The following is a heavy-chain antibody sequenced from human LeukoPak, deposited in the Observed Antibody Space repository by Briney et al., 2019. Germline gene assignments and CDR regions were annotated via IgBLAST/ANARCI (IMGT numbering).Heavy chain of an antibody. CDR1: GFTFSSYG. CDR3: AKYSSSWYSFNILYNWFDP. Sequence: GGSLRLSCAASGFTFSSYGMHWVRQAPGKGLEWVAFIRYDGSNKYYADSVKGRFTISRDNSKNTLYLQMNSLRAEDTAVYYCAKYSSSWYSFNILYNWFDPWGQGTLVTVSS. D-gene: IGHD6-13*01. V-gene: IGHV3-30*02. CDR2: IRYDGSNK. J-gene: IGHJ5*02.